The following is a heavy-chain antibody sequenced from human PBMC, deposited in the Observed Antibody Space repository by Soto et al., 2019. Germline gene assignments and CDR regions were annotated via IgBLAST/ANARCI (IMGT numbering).Heavy chain of an antibody. CDR1: GGSISSGGYY. Sequence: SETLSLTCTVSGGSISSGGYYWSWIRQHPGKGLEWIGFIFYSGSTSYNPSLKSRVTISVDTSKNQFSLRLSSVTAADTAVYYCARKYYYDSSGYYPPDAFNIWGQGTMVTVSS. CDR2: IFYSGST. CDR3: ARKYYYDSSGYYPPDAFNI. J-gene: IGHJ3*02. D-gene: IGHD3-22*01. V-gene: IGHV4-31*03.